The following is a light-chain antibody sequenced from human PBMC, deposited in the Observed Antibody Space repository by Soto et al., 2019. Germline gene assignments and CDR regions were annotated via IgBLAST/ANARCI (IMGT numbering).Light chain of an antibody. CDR2: DAS. J-gene: IGKJ4*01. CDR1: QSVSSY. Sequence: EIVLTQSPATLSLSPGERATLSCRASQSVSSYLAWYQQKPGQAPRLLIYDASNRATGIPARFSGSGSGPDFTLTISSLEPEAFAVYYCQQRSNWPLNFGGGTKVEIK. CDR3: QQRSNWPLN. V-gene: IGKV3-11*01.